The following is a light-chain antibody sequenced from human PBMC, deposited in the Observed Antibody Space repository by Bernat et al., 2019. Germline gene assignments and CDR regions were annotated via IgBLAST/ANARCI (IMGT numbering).Light chain of an antibody. J-gene: IGLJ1*01. CDR3: QSYDSSNALYV. CDR2: EDN. V-gene: IGLV6-57*01. CDR1: SGSIASNY. Sequence: NFMLTQPHSVSESPGKTVTISCTRSSGSIASNYVQWYQQRPGSSPTTVIYEDNQRPSGVPDRFSGSIDSSSNSASLTISGLKTEDEADYSCQSYDSSNALYVVGTGTKVTVL.